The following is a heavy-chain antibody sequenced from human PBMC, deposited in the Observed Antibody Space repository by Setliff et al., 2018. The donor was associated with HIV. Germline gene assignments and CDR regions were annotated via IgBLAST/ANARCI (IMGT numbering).Heavy chain of an antibody. CDR2: IYHSGTT. D-gene: IGHD3-3*01. V-gene: IGHV4-38-2*02. CDR1: GYPISSGYY. Sequence: LSLTCTVSGYPISSGYYWGWIRHPPGKGLEWIGSIYHSGTTYYNPSLKGRVTITVDTSKNQFSLKPSSATAAKTAVYYCARRLQFLEFFHGVGGLGVWGQGTTVTVSS. CDR3: ARRLQFLEFFHGVGGLGV. J-gene: IGHJ6*02.